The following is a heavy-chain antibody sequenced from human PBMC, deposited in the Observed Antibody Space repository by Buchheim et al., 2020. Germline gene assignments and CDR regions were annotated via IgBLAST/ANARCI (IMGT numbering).Heavy chain of an antibody. J-gene: IGHJ6*02. Sequence: EVQLLESGGGLVQPGGSLRLSCAASGFTFSSYAMSWVRQAPGKGLELVSAISGSGGSTYYADSVKGRFTISRDNSKNTLYLQMNRLRAEDTAVYYCAKALRAYSNLYYYGMDVWGQGTT. CDR1: GFTFSSYA. V-gene: IGHV3-23*01. CDR2: ISGSGGST. CDR3: AKALRAYSNLYYYGMDV. D-gene: IGHD4-11*01.